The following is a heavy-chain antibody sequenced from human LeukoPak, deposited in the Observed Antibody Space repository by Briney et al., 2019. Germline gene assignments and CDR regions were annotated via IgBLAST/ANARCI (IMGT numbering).Heavy chain of an antibody. CDR1: GGSFSGYY. CDR3: ARPRRKRYYFDY. Sequence: PSETLSLTCAVYGGSFSGYYWSWIRQPPGKGLEWIGEINHSGSTNYNPSLKSRVTISVDTSKNQFSLKLSSVTAADTAVYYCARPRRKRYYFDYWGQGTLVTVSS. CDR2: INHSGST. V-gene: IGHV4-34*01. J-gene: IGHJ4*02. D-gene: IGHD3-16*01.